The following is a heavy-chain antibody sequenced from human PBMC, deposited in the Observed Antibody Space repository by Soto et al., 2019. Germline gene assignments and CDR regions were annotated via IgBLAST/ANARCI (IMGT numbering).Heavy chain of an antibody. CDR3: ASGRIVGATRPIGLDY. V-gene: IGHV3-7*01. Sequence: GGSLRLSCAASGFTSGFTFSRYWMSWVRQAPGKGLEWVANIKQDGGEKYYVDSVKGRFTISRDNAKNSLYLQMNSLRAEDTAVYYCASGRIVGATRPIGLDYWGQGTLVTVSS. D-gene: IGHD1-26*01. J-gene: IGHJ4*02. CDR2: IKQDGGEK. CDR1: GFTFSRYW.